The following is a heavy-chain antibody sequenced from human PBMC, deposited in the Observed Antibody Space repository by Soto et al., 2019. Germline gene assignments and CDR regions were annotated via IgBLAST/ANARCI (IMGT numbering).Heavy chain of an antibody. V-gene: IGHV3-30-3*01. CDR2: ISYDGSNK. CDR1: GFTFSSYA. Sequence: PGLPPRLSYAAAGFTFSSYAMHWVRQAPGKGLEWVAVISYDGSNKYYADSVKGRFTISRDNSKNTLYLQMNSLRAEDTAVYYCARGTTIPYDVWGQGTTVTVSS. J-gene: IGHJ6*02. CDR3: ARGTTIPYDV. D-gene: IGHD1-26*01.